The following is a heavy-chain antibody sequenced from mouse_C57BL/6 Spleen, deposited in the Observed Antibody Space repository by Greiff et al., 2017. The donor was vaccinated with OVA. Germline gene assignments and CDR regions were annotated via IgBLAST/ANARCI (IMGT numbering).Heavy chain of an antibody. D-gene: IGHD2-4*01. Sequence: EVQLQQSGPELVKPGASVKMSCKASGYTFTDYNMHWVKQSHGKSLEWIGYINPNNGGTSYNQKFKGKATLTVNTSSSTAYMELRSLTSEDSAVYDCARDYDYDVGFDDWGQGTTLTVSS. CDR1: GYTFTDYN. CDR3: ARDYDYDVGFDD. J-gene: IGHJ2*01. CDR2: INPNNGGT. V-gene: IGHV1-22*01.